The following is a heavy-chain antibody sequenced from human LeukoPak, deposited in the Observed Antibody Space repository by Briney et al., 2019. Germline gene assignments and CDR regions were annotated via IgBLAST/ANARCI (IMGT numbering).Heavy chain of an antibody. CDR2: ISSSSSYI. CDR3: ARGGSDYYDSSPRDAFYF. CDR1: GFTFSSYS. V-gene: IGHV3-21*01. Sequence: GGSLRLSCAASGFTFSSYSMNWVRQAPGKGLEWVSSISSSSSYIYYADSVKGRFTISRDNAKNSLYLQMNSLRAEDTAVYYCARGGSDYYDSSPRDAFYFWAQGTMVTVSS. J-gene: IGHJ3*01. D-gene: IGHD3-22*01.